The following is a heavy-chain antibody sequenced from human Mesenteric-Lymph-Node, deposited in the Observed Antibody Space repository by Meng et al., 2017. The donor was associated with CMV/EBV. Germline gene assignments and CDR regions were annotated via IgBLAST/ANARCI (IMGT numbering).Heavy chain of an antibody. Sequence: GGSLRLSCAASGFTFSSYAMHWVRQAPGKGLEWVAVISYDGSNKYYADSVKGRFTISRDNSKNTLYLQMNSLRAEDTAVYYCAKEFWSGYYAGYYFDYWGQGTLVTVSS. CDR1: GFTFSSYA. V-gene: IGHV3-30*04. J-gene: IGHJ4*02. D-gene: IGHD3-3*01. CDR2: ISYDGSNK. CDR3: AKEFWSGYYAGYYFDY.